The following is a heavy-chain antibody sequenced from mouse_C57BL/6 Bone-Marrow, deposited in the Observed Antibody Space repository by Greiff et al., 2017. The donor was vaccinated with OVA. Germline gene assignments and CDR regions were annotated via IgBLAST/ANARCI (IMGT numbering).Heavy chain of an antibody. Sequence: VKLQESGPGLVAPSQSLSITCTVSGFSLTSYGVDWVRQPPGKGLEWLGVIWGGGSTNYNSALMSRMSISKDNSKSQVFLKMNSLQTDDTAMYYCAKRTTVGEDYAMDYWGQGTSVTVSS. CDR1: GFSLTSYG. J-gene: IGHJ4*01. D-gene: IGHD1-1*01. CDR3: AKRTTVGEDYAMDY. CDR2: IWGGGST. V-gene: IGHV2-9*01.